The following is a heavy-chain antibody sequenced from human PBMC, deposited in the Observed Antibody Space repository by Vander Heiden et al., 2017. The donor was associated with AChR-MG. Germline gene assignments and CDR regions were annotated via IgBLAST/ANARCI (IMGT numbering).Heavy chain of an antibody. Sequence: QVQLVQSGAEVKKPGASVKISCKASGNTLTSYYIHWVRQAPGQGLEWMGVISPTGGITRYAQKFQGRVTMTDDTSTSTVYVELSSLRSEDTAVYYCARDLAYYGMDVWGQGTTVTVSS. CDR2: ISPTGGIT. J-gene: IGHJ6*02. CDR3: ARDLAYYGMDV. CDR1: GNTLTSYY. V-gene: IGHV1-46*03.